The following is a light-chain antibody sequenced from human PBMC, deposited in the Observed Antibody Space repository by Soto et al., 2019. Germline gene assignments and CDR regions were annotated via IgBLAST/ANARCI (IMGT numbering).Light chain of an antibody. V-gene: IGKV1-12*01. Sequence: DIPMTQSPSSVSASVGDRVTITCRASQDINKWLAWYQQKPGLAPNLVIYTASRLHGGGPSRFSGSASGTDFTLTISSLRPEDVATYYCQQGKSFPLTFGGGTKVEI. J-gene: IGKJ4*01. CDR2: TAS. CDR1: QDINKW. CDR3: QQGKSFPLT.